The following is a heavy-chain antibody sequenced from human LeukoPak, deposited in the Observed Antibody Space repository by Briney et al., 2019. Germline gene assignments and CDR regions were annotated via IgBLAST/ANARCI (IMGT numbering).Heavy chain of an antibody. V-gene: IGHV1-18*01. CDR3: ARDSIEYSSSPANFQH. Sequence: ASVKVSCKASGYTFTSYGISWVRQAPGQGLEWMGWISAYNGNTNYAQKLQGRVTMTTDTSTSTAYMELRSLRSDDTAVYYCARDSIEYSSSPANFQHWGQGTLVTVSS. D-gene: IGHD6-6*01. J-gene: IGHJ1*01. CDR2: ISAYNGNT. CDR1: GYTFTSYG.